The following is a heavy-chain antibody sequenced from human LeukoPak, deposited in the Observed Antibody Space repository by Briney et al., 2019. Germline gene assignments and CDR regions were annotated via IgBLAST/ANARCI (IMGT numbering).Heavy chain of an antibody. J-gene: IGHJ4*02. V-gene: IGHV4-59*08. CDR2: IYYSGST. Sequence: SETLSLTCTVSGGSISSYYWSWIRQPPGKGLEWIGYIYYSGSTNYNPSLKSRVTISVDTSKNQFSLKLSSVAAADTAVYYCARSQTTSSGWDPFDYWGQGTLVTVSS. CDR1: GGSISSYY. CDR3: ARSQTTSSGWDPFDY. D-gene: IGHD6-19*01.